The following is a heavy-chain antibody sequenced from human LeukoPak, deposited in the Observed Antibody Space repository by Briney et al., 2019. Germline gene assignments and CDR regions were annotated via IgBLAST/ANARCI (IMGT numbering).Heavy chain of an antibody. V-gene: IGHV1-18*01. CDR3: ARAPSDIVVVTAIDY. D-gene: IGHD2-21*02. CDR1: GYTFTSYG. Sequence: ASVKVSCKASGYTFTSYGISWVRQAPGQGLEWMGWISAYNGNTNYAQKLQGRVTMTTDTSTSTAYMELRSLRSDDTAVYYCARAPSDIVVVTAIDYWGQGTLVTVS. J-gene: IGHJ4*02. CDR2: ISAYNGNT.